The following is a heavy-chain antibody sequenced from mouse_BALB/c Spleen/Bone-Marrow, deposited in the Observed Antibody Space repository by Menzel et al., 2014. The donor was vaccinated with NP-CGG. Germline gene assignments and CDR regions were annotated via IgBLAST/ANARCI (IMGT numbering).Heavy chain of an antibody. CDR2: ISNGGGST. Sequence: DVKLVESGGGLVQPGGSLKLSCATSGFTFSDYYMFWVRQTPEKRLEWVAYISNGGGSTYYPDTVKGRFTISRDNAKNTLHLQMSRLRSEDTAMYYCARQGYDVAMDYWGQGTSVAVSS. CDR1: GFTFSDYY. J-gene: IGHJ4*01. CDR3: ARQGYDVAMDY. V-gene: IGHV5-12*02. D-gene: IGHD2-14*01.